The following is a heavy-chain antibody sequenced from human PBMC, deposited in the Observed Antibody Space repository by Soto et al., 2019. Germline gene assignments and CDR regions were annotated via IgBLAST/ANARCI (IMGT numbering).Heavy chain of an antibody. CDR1: GFTFGDYA. D-gene: IGHD3-16*02. V-gene: IGHV3-9*01. Sequence: EVQLVESGGGLVQPGRSLRLSCAASGFTFGDYAMHWVRQAPGKGLEWVSCISWNSGSIGYADSVKGRFTISRDNAKNSLYLQMHRLRAEDTEVYDCAKALHLGKLSNFDSWGQGTLVTVSS. J-gene: IGHJ4*02. CDR2: ISWNSGSI. CDR3: AKALHLGKLSNFDS.